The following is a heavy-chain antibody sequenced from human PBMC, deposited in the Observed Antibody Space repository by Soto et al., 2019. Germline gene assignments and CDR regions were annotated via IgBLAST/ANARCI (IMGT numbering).Heavy chain of an antibody. D-gene: IGHD6-25*01. CDR1: GGTFSSYT. J-gene: IGHJ4*02. V-gene: IGHV1-69*02. CDR3: ARSYSSEPGNY. Sequence: QVQLVQSGAEVKKPGSSVKVSCKASGGTFSSYTISWVRQAPGQGLEWMGRIIPILGIANYAQKFQGRVTITADKSTSTAYMELSSLRSEDTAVYYCARSYSSEPGNYWGQGTLVTVSS. CDR2: IIPILGIA.